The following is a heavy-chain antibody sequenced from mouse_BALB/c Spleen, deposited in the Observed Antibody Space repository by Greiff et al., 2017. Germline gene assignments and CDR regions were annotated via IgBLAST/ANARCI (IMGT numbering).Heavy chain of an antibody. CDR2: IAPGSGST. CDR3: ARSTMISSYAMDY. CDR1: GYTFTSYW. Sequence: DLVKPGASVKLSCKASGYTFTSYWINWIKQRPGQGLEWIGRIAPGSGSTYYNEMFKGKATLTVDTSSSTAYIQLSSLSSEDSAVYFCARSTMISSYAMDYRGQGTSVTVSS. J-gene: IGHJ4*01. V-gene: IGHV1S41*01. D-gene: IGHD2-4*01.